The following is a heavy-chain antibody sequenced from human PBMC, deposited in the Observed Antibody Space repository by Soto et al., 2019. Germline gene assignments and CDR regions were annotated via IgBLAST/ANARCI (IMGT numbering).Heavy chain of an antibody. CDR3: ASNPVSDRIAVAGSFDY. Sequence: PSETLSLTCTVSGGSISSSSYYWGWIRQPPGKGLEWIGSIYYSGSTYYNPSLKSRVTISVDTSKNQFSLKLSSVTAADTAVYYCASNPVSDRIAVAGSFDYWGQGTLVTVSS. CDR2: IYYSGST. J-gene: IGHJ4*02. V-gene: IGHV4-39*01. CDR1: GGSISSSSYY. D-gene: IGHD6-19*01.